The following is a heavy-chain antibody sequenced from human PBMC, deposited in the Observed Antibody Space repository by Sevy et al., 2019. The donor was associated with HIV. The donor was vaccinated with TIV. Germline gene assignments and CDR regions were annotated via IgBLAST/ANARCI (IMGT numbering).Heavy chain of an antibody. CDR1: GYPFSSYG. V-gene: IGHV1-18*01. J-gene: IGHJ4*02. D-gene: IGHD2-21*02. CDR3: ARDLGGYGGNSIDY. Sequence: ASVKVSCKASGYPFSSYGISWVRQAPGQGLEWMGWISADSGNSNYAQNLQGRVTMTTDTSPSTAYMELRSLRFDDPAVYYCARDLGGYGGNSIDYWGQGTLVTVSS. CDR2: ISADSGNS.